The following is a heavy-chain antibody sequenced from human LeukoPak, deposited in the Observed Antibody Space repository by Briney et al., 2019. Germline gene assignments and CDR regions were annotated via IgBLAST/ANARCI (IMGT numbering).Heavy chain of an antibody. CDR3: ASGIIVVVVAATQEGGADAFDI. CDR1: GYTFTSYA. J-gene: IGHJ3*02. D-gene: IGHD2-15*01. Sequence: GASVKVSCKASGYTFTSYAMNWVRQAPGQGLEWMGWINPNSGGTNYAQKFQGRVTMTRDTSISTAYMELSRLRSDDTAAYYCASGIIVVVVAATQEGGADAFDIWGQGTMVTVSS. V-gene: IGHV1-2*02. CDR2: INPNSGGT.